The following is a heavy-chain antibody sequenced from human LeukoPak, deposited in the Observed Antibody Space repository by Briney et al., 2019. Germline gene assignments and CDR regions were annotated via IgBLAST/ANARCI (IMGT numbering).Heavy chain of an antibody. CDR1: GGSISSYY. J-gene: IGHJ5*02. D-gene: IGHD1-26*01. CDR2: IYTSGST. V-gene: IGHV4-4*09. Sequence: RPSETLSLTCTVSGGSISSYYWSWIRQPPGKGLEWIGYIYTSGSTNYNPSLKSRVTISVDTSKKQSSLKLSSVTAADTAVYYCARQKWGNWFDPWGQGTLVTVSS. CDR3: ARQKWGNWFDP.